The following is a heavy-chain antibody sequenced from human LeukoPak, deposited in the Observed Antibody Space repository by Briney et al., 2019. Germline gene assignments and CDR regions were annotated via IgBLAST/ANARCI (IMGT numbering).Heavy chain of an antibody. CDR1: GGSISSSSCY. V-gene: IGHV4-39*07. D-gene: IGHD3-9*01. J-gene: IGHJ5*02. CDR2: IYYSGST. CDR3: ARLTGYSSESWFDP. Sequence: SETLSLTCTVSGGSISSSSCYWGWIRQPPGKGLEWIGNIYYSGSTYCNPSLKSRVTISVDTSKNQFSLKLSSVTAADTAVYYCARLTGYSSESWFDPWGQGTLVTVSS.